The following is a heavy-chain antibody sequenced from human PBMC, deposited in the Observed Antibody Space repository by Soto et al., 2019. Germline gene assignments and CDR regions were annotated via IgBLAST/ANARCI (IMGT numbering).Heavy chain of an antibody. CDR2: IYYSGST. J-gene: IGHJ4*02. Sequence: SETLSLTCTVSGGSISSSSYYWGWILQPPGKGLEWIGSIYYSGSTYYNPSLKSRVTISVDTSKNQFSLKLSSVTAADTAVYYCARRFFRDGYGVEVLSYFDYGGQGTLVTVS. CDR3: ARRFFRDGYGVEVLSYFDY. D-gene: IGHD5-18*01. CDR1: GGSISSSSYY. V-gene: IGHV4-39*01.